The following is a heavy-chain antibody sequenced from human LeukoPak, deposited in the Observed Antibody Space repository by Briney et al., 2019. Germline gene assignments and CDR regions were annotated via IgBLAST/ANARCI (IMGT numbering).Heavy chain of an antibody. CDR2: IYHSGST. Sequence: SETLSLTCAVSGGSISSGGYSWSWIRQPPGKGLEWIVYIYHSGSTYYNPSLKSRVTISVDTSKNQFSLKLSSVTAADTAVYYCARDNGDYLDYWGQGTLVTVSS. J-gene: IGHJ4*02. CDR1: GGSISSGGYS. CDR3: ARDNGDYLDY. D-gene: IGHD4-17*01. V-gene: IGHV4-30-2*01.